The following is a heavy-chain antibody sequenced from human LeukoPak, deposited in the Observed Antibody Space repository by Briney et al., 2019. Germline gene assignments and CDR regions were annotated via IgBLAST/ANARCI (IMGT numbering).Heavy chain of an antibody. V-gene: IGHV1-2*02. CDR2: INPNSGGT. Sequence: ASVKVSCKASGYTFTGYYMHWVRQAPGQGLEWMGWINPNSGGTNYAQKFQGRVTMTRDTSISTAYMELSRLRSDDTAVYYCARDEAVLRFLEWLDYYYMDVWGKGTTVTVS. D-gene: IGHD3-3*01. CDR1: GYTFTGYY. CDR3: ARDEAVLRFLEWLDYYYMDV. J-gene: IGHJ6*03.